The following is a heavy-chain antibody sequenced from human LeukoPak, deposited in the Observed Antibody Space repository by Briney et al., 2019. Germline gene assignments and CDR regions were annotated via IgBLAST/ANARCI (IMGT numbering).Heavy chain of an antibody. V-gene: IGHV3-66*02. CDR1: GFTVSNNY. D-gene: IGHD3-16*01. CDR2: IYSGDNT. Sequence: GGSLSLSCAASGFTVSNNYMSWVRQPPGKGLEWVSVIYSGDNTYYVESVKGRFTISRDNSKNTLFLQMNRLRAEDTAVCYWWGRGVLDASFDYWGQGTMVTVSS. J-gene: IGHJ4*02. CDR3: WGRGVLDASFDY.